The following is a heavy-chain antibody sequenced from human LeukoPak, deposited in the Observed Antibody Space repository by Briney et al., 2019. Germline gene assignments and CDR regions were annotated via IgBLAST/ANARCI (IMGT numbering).Heavy chain of an antibody. CDR2: ISGDGGST. Sequence: PGGSLRLSCAASGFTFDDYAMHWVRQAPGKGLEWVSLISGDGGSTYYADSVKGRFTISRDNAKNSLYLQMNSLRAEDTAVYYCARRGLIDYYYYMDVWGKGTTVTVSS. V-gene: IGHV3-43*02. D-gene: IGHD3-10*01. CDR1: GFTFDDYA. J-gene: IGHJ6*03. CDR3: ARRGLIDYYYYMDV.